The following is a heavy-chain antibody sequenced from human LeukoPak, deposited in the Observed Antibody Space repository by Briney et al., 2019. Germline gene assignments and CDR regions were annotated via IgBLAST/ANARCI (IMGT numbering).Heavy chain of an antibody. V-gene: IGHV4-34*01. CDR1: GGSFSGYY. D-gene: IGHD3-3*01. CDR2: INHSGST. Sequence: SETLSLTCAVYGGSFSGYYWSWIRQPPGKGLEWIGEINHSGSTNYNPSLKSRVTISVDTSKNQFSLKLSSVTAADTAVYYCARRRLRKDFWSGYYAGSHFDYWGQGTLVTVSS. J-gene: IGHJ4*02. CDR3: ARRRLRKDFWSGYYAGSHFDY.